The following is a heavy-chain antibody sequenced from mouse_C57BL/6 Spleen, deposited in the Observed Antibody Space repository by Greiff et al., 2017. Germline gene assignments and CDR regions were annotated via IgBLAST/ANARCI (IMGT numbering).Heavy chain of an antibody. J-gene: IGHJ1*03. CDR1: GFTFSSYA. V-gene: IGHV5-4*01. Sequence: EVKLMESGGGLVKPGGSLKLSCAASGFTFSSYAMSWVRQTPEKRLEWVATISDGGSYTYYPDNVKGRFTISRDNAKNNLYLQMSYLKSEDTAMYYCARDRGSSPSYWYFDVWGTGTTVTVSS. D-gene: IGHD1-1*01. CDR3: ARDRGSSPSYWYFDV. CDR2: ISDGGSYT.